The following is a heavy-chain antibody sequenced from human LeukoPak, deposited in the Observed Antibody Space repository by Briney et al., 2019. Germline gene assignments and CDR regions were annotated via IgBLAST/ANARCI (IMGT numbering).Heavy chain of an antibody. D-gene: IGHD3-10*01. CDR1: GYSISSGFY. Sequence: SETLSLTCTVSGYSISSGFYWGWIRQPPGKGLEWIGYIYYSGSTNYNPSLKSRVTISVDTSKNQFSLKLSSVTAADTAVYYCARESYPGNFDYWGQGTLVTVSS. J-gene: IGHJ4*02. CDR3: ARESYPGNFDY. CDR2: IYYSGST. V-gene: IGHV4-61*01.